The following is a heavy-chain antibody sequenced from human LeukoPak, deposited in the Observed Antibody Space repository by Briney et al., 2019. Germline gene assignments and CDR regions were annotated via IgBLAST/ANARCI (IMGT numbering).Heavy chain of an antibody. V-gene: IGHV4-34*01. CDR2: IYHSGST. D-gene: IGHD1-26*01. J-gene: IGHJ5*02. CDR3: ARDGYSDVGATFDP. Sequence: KASETLSLTCAVYGGSFSGYYWSWIRQPPGKGLEWIGEIYHSGSTNYNSSLKSRVTISVDTSKNQFSLKLSSVTAADTAVYYCARDGYSDVGATFDPWGQGTLVTVSS. CDR1: GGSFSGYY.